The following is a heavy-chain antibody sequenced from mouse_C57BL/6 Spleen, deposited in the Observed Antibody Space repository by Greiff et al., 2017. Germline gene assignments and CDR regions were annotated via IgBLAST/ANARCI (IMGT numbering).Heavy chain of an antibody. CDR2: IYPGSGST. J-gene: IGHJ3*01. V-gene: IGHV1-55*01. CDR1: GYTFTSYW. CDR3: ASGGSSNFPWFAY. D-gene: IGHD2-5*01. Sequence: QVQLQQPGAELVKPGASVKMSCKASGYTFTSYWITLVKQRPGQGLEWIGDIYPGSGSTNYNEKFKSKDTLTVATSSSSASMQLRRLTSEDSAVSYCASGGSSNFPWFAYWGQGTLVTVSA.